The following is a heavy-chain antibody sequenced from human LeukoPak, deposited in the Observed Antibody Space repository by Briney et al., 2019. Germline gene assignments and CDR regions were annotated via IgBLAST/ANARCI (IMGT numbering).Heavy chain of an antibody. D-gene: IGHD3-22*01. V-gene: IGHV1-69*13. J-gene: IGHJ4*02. CDR2: IIPIFGTA. CDR3: ARGPRRGSYYCDSSGYPYYFDY. Sequence: GASVKVSCKASGGTFSSYAISWVRQAPGQGLEWMGGIIPIFGTANYAQKFQGRVTITADESTSTAYMELSSLRSEDTAVYYCARGPRRGSYYCDSSGYPYYFDYWGQGTLVTVSS. CDR1: GGTFSSYA.